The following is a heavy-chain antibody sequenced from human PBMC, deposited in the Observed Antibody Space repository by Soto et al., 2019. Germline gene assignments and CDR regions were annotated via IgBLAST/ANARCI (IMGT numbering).Heavy chain of an antibody. J-gene: IGHJ4*02. V-gene: IGHV4-59*08. D-gene: IGHD1-7*01. CDR2: IYYSGST. CDR3: ARLSITGTTDY. CDR1: GGSISSYY. Sequence: QVQLQESGPGLVKPSETLSLTCTVSGGSISSYYWSWIRQPPGKGLEWIGYIYYSGSTNYNPPLKSRVTISVDTSKNQFSRKLSSVTAADTAVYYCARLSITGTTDYWGQGTLVTVSS.